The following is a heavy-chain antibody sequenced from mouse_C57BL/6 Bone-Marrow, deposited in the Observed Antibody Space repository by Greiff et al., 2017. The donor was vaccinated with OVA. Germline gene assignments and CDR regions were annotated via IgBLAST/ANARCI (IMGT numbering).Heavy chain of an antibody. V-gene: IGHV14-4*01. CDR3: SIGTMVTCFDY. CDR2: IYPENGDT. Sequence: VQLQQSGAELVRPGASVKLSCKASGYTFTDDYMHWVKQRPGQGLEWIGWIYPENGDTDYASKFKGKATLTADTSSNTAYLPLSSLTSEDSAGYCCSIGTMVTCFDYWGQGTTLTVSS. J-gene: IGHJ2*01. CDR1: GYTFTDDY. D-gene: IGHD2-2*01.